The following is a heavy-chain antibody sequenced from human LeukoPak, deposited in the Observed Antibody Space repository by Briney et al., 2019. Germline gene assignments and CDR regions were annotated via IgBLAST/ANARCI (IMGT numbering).Heavy chain of an antibody. V-gene: IGHV3-23*01. CDR1: GFTFSSYA. CDR3: AKDSLTSFGVVNQIDAFDI. J-gene: IGHJ3*02. Sequence: GGSLRLSCAASGFTFSSYAMSWVRQAPGKGLEWVSDISGSGRSTYYADSVKGRFTISRDNSKNTLYLQMNSLRAEDTAVYYCAKDSLTSFGVVNQIDAFDIWGQGTMVTVSS. D-gene: IGHD3-3*01. CDR2: ISGSGRST.